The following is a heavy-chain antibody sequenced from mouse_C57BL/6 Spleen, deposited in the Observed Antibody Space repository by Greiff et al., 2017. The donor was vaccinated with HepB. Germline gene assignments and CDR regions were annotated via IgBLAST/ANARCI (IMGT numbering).Heavy chain of an antibody. CDR3: ARSGGVGYYGYFDY. CDR1: GYTFTSYW. Sequence: QVQLQQPGTELVKPGASVKLSCKASGYTFTSYWMHWVKQRPGQGLEWIGNINPSNGGTNYNEKFKSKATLTVDKSSSTAYMQLSSLTSEDSAVYDWARSGGVGYYGYFDYWGQGTTLTVSS. V-gene: IGHV1-53*01. J-gene: IGHJ2*01. CDR2: INPSNGGT. D-gene: IGHD2-3*01.